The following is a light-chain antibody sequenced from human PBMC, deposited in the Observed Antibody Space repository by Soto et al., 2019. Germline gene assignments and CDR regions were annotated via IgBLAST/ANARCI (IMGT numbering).Light chain of an antibody. J-gene: IGKJ5*01. CDR2: AAS. V-gene: IGKV3-15*01. CDR1: QSISAN. CDR3: QQYNSWTLIS. Sequence: EIMMTQSPATLSVSPGERATLSCRASQSISANIAWYQQKPGQAPRLLIYAASVRASGIPARFSGTGFGREFNLSISSLQSEDSAVYYCQQYNSWTLISFGQGTRLEIK.